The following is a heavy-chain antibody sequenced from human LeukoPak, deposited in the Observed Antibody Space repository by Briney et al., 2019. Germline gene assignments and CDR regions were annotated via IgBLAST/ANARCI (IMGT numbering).Heavy chain of an antibody. V-gene: IGHV1-8*01. J-gene: IGHJ5*02. CDR1: GYTFTSYD. D-gene: IGHD5-12*01. CDR2: MNPNSGNT. CDR3: ARGGYSGYDRYNWFDP. Sequence: ASVKVSCKASGYTFTSYDINWVRQATGQGLAWMGWMNPNSGNTGYAQKFQGRVTMTRNTSISTAYMELSSLRSGDTAVYYCARGGYSGYDRYNWFDPWGQGTLVTVSS.